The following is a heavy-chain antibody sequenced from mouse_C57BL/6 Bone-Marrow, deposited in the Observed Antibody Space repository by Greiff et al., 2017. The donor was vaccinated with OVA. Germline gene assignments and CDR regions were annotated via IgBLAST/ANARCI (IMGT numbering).Heavy chain of an antibody. D-gene: IGHD1-1*01. Sequence: QVQLQQPGAELVKPGASVKLSCKASGYTFTSYWMHWVKQRPGQGLEWIGMIHPNSGSTNYNEKFKSKATLTVDKSSSTAYMQLSSLTSEDSAVYYCARLTPYYYGSYYAMDYWGQGTSVTVSS. J-gene: IGHJ4*01. CDR1: GYTFTSYW. CDR2: IHPNSGST. CDR3: ARLTPYYYGSYYAMDY. V-gene: IGHV1-64*01.